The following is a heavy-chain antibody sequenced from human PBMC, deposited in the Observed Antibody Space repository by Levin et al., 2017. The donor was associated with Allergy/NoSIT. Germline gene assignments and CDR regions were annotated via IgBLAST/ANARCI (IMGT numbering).Heavy chain of an antibody. CDR1: GLTFSRYA. V-gene: IGHV3-23*01. J-gene: IGHJ4*02. CDR3: AKDSTSSSGGADFDY. CDR2: ISDSGGTT. Sequence: GGSLRLSCAASGLTFSRYAMSWVRQAPGKGLKWVSAISDSGGTTYYADSVKGRFTISRDNSKNTLYLQMNSLRAEDTAVYYCAKDSTSSSGGADFDYWGQGTLVTVSS. D-gene: IGHD6-6*01.